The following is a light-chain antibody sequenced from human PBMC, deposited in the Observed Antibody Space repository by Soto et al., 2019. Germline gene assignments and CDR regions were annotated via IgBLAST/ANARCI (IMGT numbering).Light chain of an antibody. CDR2: GTN. CDR1: RSNIGAGYD. V-gene: IGLV1-40*01. J-gene: IGLJ2*01. CDR3: CSHAGTYSLV. Sequence: QSVLTQPPSVSGAPGQRVTISCTGSRSNIGAGYDVHWYQQLPGTAPKLLIYGTNNRPSGVPDRFSGSKSGMSASLAITGLQAADEAEYYCCSHAGTYSLVFGGGTKLTVL.